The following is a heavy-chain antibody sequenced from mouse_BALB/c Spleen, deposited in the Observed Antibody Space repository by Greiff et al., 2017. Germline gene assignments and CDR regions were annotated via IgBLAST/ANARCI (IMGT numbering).Heavy chain of an antibody. V-gene: IGHV5-17*02. Sequence: EVKLMESGGGLVKPGGSRKLSCAASGFTFSSFGMHWVRQAPEKGLEWVAYISSGSSTIYYADTVKGRFTISRDNPKNTLFLQMTSLRSEDTAMYYCARTLYGNYYAMDYWGQGTSVTVSS. CDR3: ARTLYGNYYAMDY. D-gene: IGHD2-1*01. CDR2: ISSGSSTI. J-gene: IGHJ4*01. CDR1: GFTFSSFG.